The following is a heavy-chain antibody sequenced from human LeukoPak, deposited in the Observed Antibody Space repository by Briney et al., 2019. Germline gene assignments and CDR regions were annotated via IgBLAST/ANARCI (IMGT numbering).Heavy chain of an antibody. CDR2: ISVHNGKT. D-gene: IGHD6-13*01. V-gene: IGHV1-18*04. J-gene: IGHJ4*02. CDR1: GYTFTTYN. CDR3: AREQQLPRGDFDY. Sequence: ASVKVSCKASGYTFTTYNINWVRQAPGQGLEWMGWISVHNGKTNYAQKVQGRVTMTTGTSTTTAYMELRSLRLDDTAVYYCAREQQLPRGDFDYWGQGTLLTVSS.